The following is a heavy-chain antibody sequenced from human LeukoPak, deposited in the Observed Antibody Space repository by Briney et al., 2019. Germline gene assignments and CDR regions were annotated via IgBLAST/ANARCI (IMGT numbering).Heavy chain of an antibody. D-gene: IGHD6-6*01. Sequence: ASVKVSCKASGGTFSSYAISWVRQAPGQGLEWMGRIIPILGIANYAQKIQGRVTITADKSTSTAYMELSSLRSEDTAVYYCAREYSSSGRRYYYYYGMDVWGQGTTVTVSS. J-gene: IGHJ6*02. CDR3: AREYSSSGRRYYYYYGMDV. CDR2: IIPILGIA. CDR1: GGTFSSYA. V-gene: IGHV1-69*04.